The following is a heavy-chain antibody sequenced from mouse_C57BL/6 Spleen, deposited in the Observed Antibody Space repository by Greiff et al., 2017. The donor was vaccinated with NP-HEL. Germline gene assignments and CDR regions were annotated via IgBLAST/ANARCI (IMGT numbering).Heavy chain of an antibody. D-gene: IGHD1-1*01. CDR2: INPNNGGT. V-gene: IGHV1-18*01. CDR3: ARRGYYGSSYGGWYFDV. CDR1: GYTFTDYN. J-gene: IGHJ1*03. Sequence: EVQLQQSGPELVKPGASVKIPCKASGYTFTDYNMDWVKQSHGKSLEWIGDINPNNGGTIYNQKFKGKATLTVDKSSSTAYMELRSLTSEDTAVYYCARRGYYGSSYGGWYFDVWGTGTTVTVSS.